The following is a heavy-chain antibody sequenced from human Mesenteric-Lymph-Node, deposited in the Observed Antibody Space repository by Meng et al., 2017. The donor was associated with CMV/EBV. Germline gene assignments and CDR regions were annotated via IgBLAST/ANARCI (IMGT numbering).Heavy chain of an antibody. CDR1: GGTFSSFD. D-gene: IGHD3-22*01. Sequence: SVKVSCKASGGTFSSFDISWVRQAPGQGLEWMGGIIPIFGIPNYAQKFQGRVTITTDESTSTAYMELSSLRSEDTAVYYCASRRVGTYYYDSSGYYYYYYGMDVWGQGTTVTVSS. V-gene: IGHV1-69*05. J-gene: IGHJ6*02. CDR3: ASRRVGTYYYDSSGYYYYYYGMDV. CDR2: IIPIFGIP.